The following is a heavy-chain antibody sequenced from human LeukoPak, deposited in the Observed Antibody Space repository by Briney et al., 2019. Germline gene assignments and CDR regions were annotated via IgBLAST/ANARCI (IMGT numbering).Heavy chain of an antibody. CDR3: ARGLGLQYANNWFDP. J-gene: IGHJ5*02. Sequence: GGSLRLSCAASGFTFSSYEMNWVRQAPGKGLEWVSYISSSGSTIYYVASVKGRFTISRDNAKNSLYLQMNSLRAEDTAVYYCARGLGLQYANNWFDPWGQGTLVTVSS. V-gene: IGHV3-48*03. CDR2: ISSSGSTI. CDR1: GFTFSSYE. D-gene: IGHD2-2*01.